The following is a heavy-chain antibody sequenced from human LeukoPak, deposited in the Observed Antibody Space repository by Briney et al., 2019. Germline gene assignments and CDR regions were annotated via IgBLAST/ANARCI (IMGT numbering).Heavy chain of an antibody. V-gene: IGHV4-4*02. D-gene: IGHD5-18*01. Sequence: SETLSLTCAVSGGSISSSDWWSWVRQPPGRGLEWIADISQSGGPNRNPSLKSRVTMSVDKSKNQFSLNLSSVTAADTAVYYCARRIQLWPYYFDYWGQGTLVTVSS. CDR2: ISQSGGP. J-gene: IGHJ4*02. CDR1: GGSISSSDW. CDR3: ARRIQLWPYYFDY.